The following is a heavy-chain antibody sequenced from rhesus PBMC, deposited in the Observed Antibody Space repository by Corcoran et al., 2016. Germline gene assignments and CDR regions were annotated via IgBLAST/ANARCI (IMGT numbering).Heavy chain of an antibody. V-gene: IGHV4-165*01. Sequence: QVQLQESGPGLVKPSETLSLTCAVSGGSISGYWWGWIRQPPGKGLVWSGYIGGCSGSTSTNPSLYRRVTISTDTSKNQFSLKLSSVTAADTAVYYCASAVGYCSGGVCYAGFDYWGQGVLVTVSS. CDR2: IGGCSGST. CDR1: GGSISGYW. D-gene: IGHD2-8*01. CDR3: ASAVGYCSGGVCYAGFDY. J-gene: IGHJ4*01.